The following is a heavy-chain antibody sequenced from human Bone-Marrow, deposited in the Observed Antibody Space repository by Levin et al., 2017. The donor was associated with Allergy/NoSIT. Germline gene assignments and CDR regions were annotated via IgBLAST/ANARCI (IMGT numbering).Heavy chain of an antibody. V-gene: IGHV4-61*01. CDR2: TSYSGST. CDR1: GASVSGSSYF. Sequence: SETLSLTCTVSGASVSGSSYFWTWIRQPPGKGLEWVAYTSYSGSTSYNPSLKSRVTISVDTSKNQFSLNLSSVTAADTAVYYCARDRWQTPGSYYYYGMDVWGQGTTVTVSS. CDR3: ARDRWQTPGSYYYYGMDV. J-gene: IGHJ6*02. D-gene: IGHD2-15*01.